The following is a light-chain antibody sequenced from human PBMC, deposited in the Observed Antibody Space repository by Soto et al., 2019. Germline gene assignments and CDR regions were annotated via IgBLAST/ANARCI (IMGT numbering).Light chain of an antibody. V-gene: IGKV1-39*01. CDR3: QQSYSNPRT. J-gene: IGKJ1*01. CDR1: QSISSY. CDR2: AAS. Sequence: DIQMTQSPSSLSASVGDRVTITCRASQSISSYLNWYQQKPGKAPKLLMYAASSLQSGVPSRFSGSGSGTDFTLTISSLQPEDFAIYYCQQSYSNPRTFGRGTKVEIK.